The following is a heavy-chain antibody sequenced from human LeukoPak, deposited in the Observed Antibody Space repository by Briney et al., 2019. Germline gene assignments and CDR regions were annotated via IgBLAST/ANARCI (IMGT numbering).Heavy chain of an antibody. D-gene: IGHD2-2*01. CDR3: ARRLSGSSCYRYFDY. Sequence: SETLSLTCAVYGGSFSGYYWSWIRQPPGKGLEWIGEINHSGSTNYNPSLKSRVTISVDTSKNQFSLKLSSVTAADTAVYYCARRLSGSSCYRYFDYWGQGTLVTVCS. CDR1: GGSFSGYY. V-gene: IGHV4-34*01. J-gene: IGHJ4*02. CDR2: INHSGST.